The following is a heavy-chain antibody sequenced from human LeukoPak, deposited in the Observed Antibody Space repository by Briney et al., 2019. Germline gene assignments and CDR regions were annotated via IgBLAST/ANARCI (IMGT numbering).Heavy chain of an antibody. Sequence: GASVKVSCKAYGYTFTSYDINWVRQAPGQGLEWMGIINPSGGSTSYAQKFQGRVTMTRDTSTSTVYVELSSLRSEDTAVYYCARDRTQDIVVVPALGYWGQGTLVTVSS. J-gene: IGHJ4*02. CDR2: INPSGGST. D-gene: IGHD2-2*01. V-gene: IGHV1-46*01. CDR1: GYTFTSYD. CDR3: ARDRTQDIVVVPALGY.